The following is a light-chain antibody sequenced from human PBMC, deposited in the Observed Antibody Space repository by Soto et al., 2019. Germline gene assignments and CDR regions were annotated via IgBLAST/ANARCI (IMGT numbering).Light chain of an antibody. CDR2: DAS. V-gene: IGKV3-20*01. Sequence: VLTQSPGTLYLSPGERATLSCRASQSVTSGHLAWYQQKPGQAPRLLMYDASIRATGIPDRFSGSGSGADFTLTISRLEPEDFGLYYCQQYGSSPPNTFGQGTRLELK. CDR1: QSVTSGH. J-gene: IGKJ2*01. CDR3: QQYGSSPPNT.